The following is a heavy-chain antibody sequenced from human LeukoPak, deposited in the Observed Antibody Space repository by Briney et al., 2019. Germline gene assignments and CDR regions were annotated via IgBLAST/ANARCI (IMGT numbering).Heavy chain of an antibody. CDR3: ARAIYDFWSGYYFNHYGMDV. CDR1: GFTFSSYA. Sequence: GGSLRLSCGASGFTFSSYAMSWVRQAPGKGLEWVAVISYDGSNKYYADSVKGRFTISRDNSKNTLYLQMNSLRAEDTAVYYCARAIYDFWSGYYFNHYGMDVWGQGTTVTVSS. CDR2: ISYDGSNK. V-gene: IGHV3-30-3*01. J-gene: IGHJ6*02. D-gene: IGHD3-3*01.